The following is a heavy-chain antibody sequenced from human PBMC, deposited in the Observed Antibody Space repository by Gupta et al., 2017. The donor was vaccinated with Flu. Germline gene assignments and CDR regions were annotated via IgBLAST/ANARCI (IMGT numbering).Heavy chain of an antibody. J-gene: IGHJ3*02. CDR3: AKGANWAFEI. V-gene: IGHV3-23*01. CDR1: GFPFTNYA. Sequence: EVQLLESGGGLAQPGGSLGLSCATSGFPFTNYAMRWVRQAPGKGLEWVATVTGGGSNSYYADSVKSQFTISGDSSKKTVYLQMNSLRVEDTAIYYCAKGANWAFEIWGQGTMVTVSS. D-gene: IGHD1-1*01. CDR2: VTGGGSNS.